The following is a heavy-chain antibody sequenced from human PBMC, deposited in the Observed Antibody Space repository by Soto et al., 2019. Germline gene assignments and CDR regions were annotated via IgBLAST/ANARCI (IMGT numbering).Heavy chain of an antibody. Sequence: GASVKVSCKASGGTFSSYAISWVRQAPGQGLEWMGGIIPIFGTANYAQKFQGRVTITADESTSTAYMGLSSLRSEDTAVYYCARVAELRSYYYYGMDVWGQGTTVTVSS. J-gene: IGHJ6*02. CDR1: GGTFSSYA. CDR3: ARVAELRSYYYYGMDV. D-gene: IGHD1-7*01. V-gene: IGHV1-69*13. CDR2: IIPIFGTA.